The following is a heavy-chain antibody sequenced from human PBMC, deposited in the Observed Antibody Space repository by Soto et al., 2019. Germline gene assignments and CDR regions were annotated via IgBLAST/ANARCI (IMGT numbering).Heavy chain of an antibody. CDR1: GFTFSSYG. CDR2: ISYDGSNK. J-gene: IGHJ6*02. V-gene: IGHV3-30*18. D-gene: IGHD3-16*01. CDR3: AKRVRAWVRGPRSMDV. Sequence: QVQLVEAGGGVVQPGRSLRLSCAASGFTFSSYGMHWVRQAPGKGREWVAVISYDGSNKYYADSVKGRFTISRDNSKNTLYLQMNSLRAEETAVYYCAKRVRAWVRGPRSMDVWGQGTTVTVSS.